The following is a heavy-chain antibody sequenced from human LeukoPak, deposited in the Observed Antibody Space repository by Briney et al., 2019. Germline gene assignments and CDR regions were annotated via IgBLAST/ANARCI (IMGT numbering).Heavy chain of an antibody. V-gene: IGHV3-48*03. Sequence: PGGSLRLSCAASGFTFSSYEMNWVRQAPGKGLEWVSYISSSGSTIYYADSVKGRFTISRDNAKNSLYLQMNSLRAEDTAVYYCARGWELLGGNYFDYWAREPWSPSPQ. CDR1: GFTFSSYE. D-gene: IGHD1-26*01. CDR3: ARGWELLGGNYFDY. J-gene: IGHJ4*02. CDR2: ISSSGSTI.